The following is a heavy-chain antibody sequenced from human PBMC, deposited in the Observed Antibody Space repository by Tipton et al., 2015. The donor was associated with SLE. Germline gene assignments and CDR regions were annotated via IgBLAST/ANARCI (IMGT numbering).Heavy chain of an antibody. CDR1: GYSISSVYY. Sequence: TLSLTCAVSGYSISSVYYWGWIRQPPGKGLEWFGEINHSGSTNYNPSLKSRVTISVDTSKNQFSLKLSSVTAADTAVYYCARGGEDDYYFDLWGRGTLVTVSS. V-gene: IGHV4-38-2*01. CDR3: ARGGEDDYYFDL. D-gene: IGHD3-10*01. J-gene: IGHJ2*01. CDR2: INHSGST.